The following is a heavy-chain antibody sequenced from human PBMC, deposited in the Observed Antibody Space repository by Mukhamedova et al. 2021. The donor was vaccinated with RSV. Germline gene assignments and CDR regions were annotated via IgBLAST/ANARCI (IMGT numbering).Heavy chain of an antibody. Sequence: WVRQAPGQGREWMGMINPSGGSTSYAQKFQGRVTMTRDTSTRTVSMELSSLRSEDTAVYYCARDLWSGVAVWGQGTTVTVSS. CDR3: ARDLWSGVAV. CDR2: INPSGGST. V-gene: IGHV1-46*01. D-gene: IGHD3-10*01. J-gene: IGHJ6*02.